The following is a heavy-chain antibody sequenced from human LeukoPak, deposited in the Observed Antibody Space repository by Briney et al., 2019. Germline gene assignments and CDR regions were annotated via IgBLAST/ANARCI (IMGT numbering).Heavy chain of an antibody. J-gene: IGHJ4*02. CDR3: ARGAYQLLTFFSTYYFDY. V-gene: IGHV4-30-2*01. Sequence: PSETLSLTCAVSGGSISSGGYSWSWIRQPPGKGLEWIGYIYHSGSTYYNPSLKSRVTISVDRSKNQFSLKLSSVTAADTAVYYCARGAYQLLTFFSTYYFDYWGQGTLVTVSS. CDR2: IYHSGST. CDR1: GGSISSGGYS. D-gene: IGHD2-2*01.